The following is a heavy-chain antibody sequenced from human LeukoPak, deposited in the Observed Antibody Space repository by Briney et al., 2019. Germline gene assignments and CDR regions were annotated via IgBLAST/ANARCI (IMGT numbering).Heavy chain of an antibody. CDR2: INHSGST. V-gene: IGHV4-34*01. CDR1: GGSFSGYY. D-gene: IGHD3-10*01. J-gene: IGHJ4*02. Sequence: SETLSLTCAVYGGSFSGYYWSWIRQPPGKGLEWIGEINHSGSTNYNPSLKSRVTISVDTSKNQFSLKLSSVTAADTAVYYCARFSYGSGSYYKRQNPFDYWGQGTLVTVSS. CDR3: ARFSYGSGSYYKRQNPFDY.